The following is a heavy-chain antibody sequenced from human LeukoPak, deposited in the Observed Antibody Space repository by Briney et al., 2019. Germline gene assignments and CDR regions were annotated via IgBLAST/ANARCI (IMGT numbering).Heavy chain of an antibody. CDR1: GFTVSSNY. J-gene: IGHJ4*02. CDR2: IYGGGNT. CDR3: ARWGSVGYSGYDLFDS. Sequence: GGSLRLSCAASGFTVSSNYMNWVRQAPGKGLEGVSVIYGGGNTDYADSVKGRFTISRDNSKNTLYLQMNSLRAEDTAVYYCARWGSVGYSGYDLFDSWGQGTLVTVSS. V-gene: IGHV3-66*01. D-gene: IGHD5-12*01.